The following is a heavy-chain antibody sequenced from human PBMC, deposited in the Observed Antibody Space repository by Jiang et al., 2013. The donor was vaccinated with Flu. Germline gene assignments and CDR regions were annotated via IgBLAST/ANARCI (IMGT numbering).Heavy chain of an antibody. CDR2: IYPSDSRY. D-gene: IGHD6-19*01. CDR3: ARGSGWVESYYYYGMDV. V-gene: IGHV5-51*01. Sequence: KISCKASGYTFTSYWIAWVRQMPGKGLEWMGIIYPSDSRYQITARSFQGQVSISADKSINTAYLQWSSLKASDTAMFYCARGSGWVESYYYYGMDVWGQGTTVTVSS. J-gene: IGHJ6*01. CDR1: GYTFTSYW.